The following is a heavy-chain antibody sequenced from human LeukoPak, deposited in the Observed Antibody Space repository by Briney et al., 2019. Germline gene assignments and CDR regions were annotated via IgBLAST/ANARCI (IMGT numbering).Heavy chain of an antibody. CDR2: IYYSGST. Sequence: PSETLSLTCAVYGESFSGHYWTWIRQPPGKGLEWIGYIYYSGSTNYNPSLKSRVTISVDTSKNQFSLKLSSVTAADTAVYYCARVPPYYYGSGSYNPAYYYYYMDVWGKGTTVTVSS. CDR3: ARVPPYYYGSGSYNPAYYYYYMDV. V-gene: IGHV4-59*11. D-gene: IGHD3-10*01. J-gene: IGHJ6*03. CDR1: GESFSGHY.